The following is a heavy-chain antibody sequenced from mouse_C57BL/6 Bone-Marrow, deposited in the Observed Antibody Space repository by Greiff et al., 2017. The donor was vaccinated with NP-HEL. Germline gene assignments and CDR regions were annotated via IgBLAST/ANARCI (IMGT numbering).Heavy chain of an antibody. J-gene: IGHJ1*03. Sequence: QVQLKQPGAELVRPGTSVKLSCKASGYTFTSYWMHWVKQRPGQGLEWIGVIDPSASYTNYNQKVKGKATLTVDTSSSTAYMQLSSLTSEDSAVYYCARDWDWYFDVWGTGTTVTVSS. CDR2: IDPSASYT. CDR3: ARDWDWYFDV. D-gene: IGHD4-1*01. CDR1: GYTFTSYW. V-gene: IGHV1-59*01.